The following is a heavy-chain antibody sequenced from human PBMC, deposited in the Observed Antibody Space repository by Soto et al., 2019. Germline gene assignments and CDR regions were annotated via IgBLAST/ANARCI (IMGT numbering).Heavy chain of an antibody. Sequence: QVHLVQSGAEVKKPGASVRVSCQASGYTFTSFPIHWVRQAPGQRLEWMGWINPANGDTGYSQKFQGRVTITRDTSASTASMEVNRLTSEDPAVYLCARKEYYGSGSYHFDPWGQGTLVIVSS. CDR3: ARKEYYGSGSYHFDP. V-gene: IGHV1-3*01. CDR2: INPANGDT. D-gene: IGHD3-10*01. CDR1: GYTFTSFP. J-gene: IGHJ5*02.